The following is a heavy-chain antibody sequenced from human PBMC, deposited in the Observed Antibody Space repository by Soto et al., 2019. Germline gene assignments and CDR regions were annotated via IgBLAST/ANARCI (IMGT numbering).Heavy chain of an antibody. CDR3: AREDSRTVTNYYGSGPWY. Sequence: SVKVSCKASGGTFSSYASSWVRQAPGQGLEWMGGIIPIFGTANYAQKFQGRVTITADESTSTAYMELSSLRSEDTAVYYCAREDSRTVTNYYGSGPWYWGQGTLVTVSS. V-gene: IGHV1-69*13. CDR1: GGTFSSYA. J-gene: IGHJ4*02. CDR2: IIPIFGTA. D-gene: IGHD3-10*01.